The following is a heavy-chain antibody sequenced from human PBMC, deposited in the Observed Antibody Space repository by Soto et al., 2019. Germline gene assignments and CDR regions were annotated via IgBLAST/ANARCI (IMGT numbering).Heavy chain of an antibody. CDR2: IYHTGST. D-gene: IGHD3-10*01. V-gene: IGHV4-59*02. CDR1: GASVSAYY. J-gene: IGHJ5*02. CDR3: ARESAGSGKNNWFDP. Sequence: PSETLSLTCSVSGASVSAYYWIWVRQPPGKGLEWIGYIYHTGSTFYNDSLKSRVTMSMDTSKNQLSLTLNSVTAADTAVYYCARESAGSGKNNWFDPWGQGTLVTVSS.